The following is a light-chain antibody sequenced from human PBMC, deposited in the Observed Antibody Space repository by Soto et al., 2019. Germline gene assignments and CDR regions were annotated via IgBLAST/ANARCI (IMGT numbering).Light chain of an antibody. CDR3: LQDDSYPPT. V-gene: IGKV1-5*01. CDR1: QTVSSR. CDR2: AAS. Sequence: DIKMTQSPATLPVSPGQRVTISCRASQTVSSRLAWYQQTPGKAPSLLIYAASTLDSGVPSRFSGSGSGTDFTLTISSLQPEDCATFYCLQDDSYPPTFGQGTKVDI. J-gene: IGKJ1*01.